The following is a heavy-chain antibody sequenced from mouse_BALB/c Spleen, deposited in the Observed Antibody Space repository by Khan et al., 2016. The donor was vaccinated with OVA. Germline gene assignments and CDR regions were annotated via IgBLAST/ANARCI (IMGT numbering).Heavy chain of an antibody. CDR2: ISYSGST. CDR1: GDSITSDY. Sequence: VQLKESGPRLVKPSQTLSLTCSVTGDSITSDYWNWIRKFPGNKLEYMGYISYSGSTYYNPSLKSRFSITRDTSKNQYYLQLNSVTSEDTATYYRARRSLNAMDYWGQGTSVTVSS. V-gene: IGHV3S1*01. CDR3: ARRSLNAMDY. J-gene: IGHJ4*01.